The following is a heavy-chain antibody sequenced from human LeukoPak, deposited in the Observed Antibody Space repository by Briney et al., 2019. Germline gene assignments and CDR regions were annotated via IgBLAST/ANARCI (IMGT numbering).Heavy chain of an antibody. CDR3: ARGGDSLWWGYYGMDV. J-gene: IGHJ6*02. D-gene: IGHD3-16*01. V-gene: IGHV4-34*01. Sequence: PETLSLTCAVYGGSFSGYYWSWIRQPPGKGLEWIGEINHSGSTNYNPSLKSRVTISVDTSKNQFSLKLSSVTAADTAVYYCARGGDSLWWGYYGMDVWGQGTTVTVSS. CDR1: GGSFSGYY. CDR2: INHSGST.